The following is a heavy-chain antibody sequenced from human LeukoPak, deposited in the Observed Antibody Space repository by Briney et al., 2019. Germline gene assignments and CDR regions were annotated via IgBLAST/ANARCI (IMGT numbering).Heavy chain of an antibody. D-gene: IGHD6-6*01. CDR3: ARSSSSGVWVDY. CDR1: GYTFTGYY. CDR2: INPNSGGT. V-gene: IGHV1-2*06. Sequence: ASVKVSCKASGYTFTGYYMHWARQAPGQGLEWMGRINPNSGGTNYAQKFQGRVTMTRDTSISTAYMELSRLRSDDTAVYYCARSSSSGVWVDYWGQGTLVTVSS. J-gene: IGHJ4*02.